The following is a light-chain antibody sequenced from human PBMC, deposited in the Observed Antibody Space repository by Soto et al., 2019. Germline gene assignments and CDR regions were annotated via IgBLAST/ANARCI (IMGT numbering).Light chain of an antibody. J-gene: IGKJ1*01. CDR3: MQALQTPPWT. CDR2: FGS. CDR1: QSLLHSNGYNY. V-gene: IGKV2-28*01. Sequence: DIVMTQSPLSLPVIPGEPASISCRSSQSLLHSNGYNYLDWYLQKLGQSPQLLIYFGSNRASGVPDRFSGSVSGTDFTLKISRVEAEDVGVYYCMQALQTPPWTFGQGTKVEI.